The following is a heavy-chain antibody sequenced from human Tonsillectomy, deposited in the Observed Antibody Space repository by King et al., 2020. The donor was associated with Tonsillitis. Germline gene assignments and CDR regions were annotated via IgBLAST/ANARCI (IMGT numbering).Heavy chain of an antibody. CDR2: ISTYNGNT. V-gene: IGHV1-18*01. CDR3: ARGLSYGSGSYYGYDAFDI. CDR1: GYTFTSYG. Sequence: VQLVQSGAEVKKPGASVKVSCKASGYTFTSYGISWVRQDPGQGLEWMGWISTYNGNTNYAQKLQGRVTMTTDTSTDTAYMELRSLRSDETAVYYCARGLSYGSGSYYGYDAFDIWGQGTMVTVSS. D-gene: IGHD3-10*01. J-gene: IGHJ3*02.